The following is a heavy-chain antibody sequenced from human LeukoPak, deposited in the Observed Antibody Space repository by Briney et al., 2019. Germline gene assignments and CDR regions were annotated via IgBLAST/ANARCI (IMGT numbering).Heavy chain of an antibody. Sequence: GGSLRLSCEASGFTLSTYWMNWVRQVPGKGLDWVANINPDGSGKRYVDSVKGRFTIARDNADNSLSLQMNSLRAEDTAVYYCAREGGSSWPFDYWGQGTLVTVSS. CDR3: AREGGSSWPFDY. V-gene: IGHV3-7*01. D-gene: IGHD6-13*01. CDR2: INPDGSGK. CDR1: GFTLSTYW. J-gene: IGHJ4*01.